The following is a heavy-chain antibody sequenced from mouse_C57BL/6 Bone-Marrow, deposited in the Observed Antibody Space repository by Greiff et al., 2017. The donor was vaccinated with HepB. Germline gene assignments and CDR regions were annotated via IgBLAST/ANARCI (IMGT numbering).Heavy chain of an antibody. Sequence: QVQLQQSGAELVMPGASVKLSCKASGYTFTSYWMRWVKQRPGQGLEWIGEIDPSDSYTNYNQKFKGKSTLTVDKSSSTAYMQLSSLTSEDSAVYYCARFRYWYFDVWGTGTTVTVSS. J-gene: IGHJ1*03. CDR3: ARFRYWYFDV. CDR2: IDPSDSYT. CDR1: GYTFTSYW. D-gene: IGHD3-2*02. V-gene: IGHV1-69*01.